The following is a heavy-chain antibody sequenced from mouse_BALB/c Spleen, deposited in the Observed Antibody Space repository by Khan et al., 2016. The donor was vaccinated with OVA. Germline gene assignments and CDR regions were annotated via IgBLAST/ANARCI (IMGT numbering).Heavy chain of an antibody. CDR3: TRQGGIYDGPFDY. CDR1: GFTFNNYA. D-gene: IGHD2-3*01. J-gene: IGHJ2*01. Sequence: EVELVESGGGLVKPGGSLKLSCAASGFTFNNYAMSWVRQTPEKRLEWVATVSSGGSYTYYPDNVKGRLNISRDNAKNNMYLQMSSLRSEDTAMYYCTRQGGIYDGPFDYWGQGTTLTVSS. V-gene: IGHV5-9-3*01. CDR2: VSSGGSYT.